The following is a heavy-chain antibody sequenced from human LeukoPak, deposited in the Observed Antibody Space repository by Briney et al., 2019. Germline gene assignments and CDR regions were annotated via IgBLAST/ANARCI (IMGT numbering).Heavy chain of an antibody. CDR1: GGSISSYY. J-gene: IGHJ6*02. V-gene: IGHV4-59*01. Sequence: SETLSLTCTVSGGSISSYYWSWIRQPPGKGLEWIGYIYYSGSTNYNPSLKSRVTISVDTSKNQFSLKLSSVTAADTAVYYCAREGYYYGMDVWGQGTTITVSS. CDR3: AREGYYYGMDV. CDR2: IYYSGST.